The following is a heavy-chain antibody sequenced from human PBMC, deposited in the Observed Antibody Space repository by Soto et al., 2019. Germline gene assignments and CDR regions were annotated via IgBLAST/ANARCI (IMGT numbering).Heavy chain of an antibody. CDR1: GGSISSSNW. J-gene: IGHJ6*02. CDR2: IYHSGST. Sequence: QVQLQESGPGLVKPSGTLSLTCAVSGGSISSSNWWSWVRQPPGKGLEWIGEIYHSGSTNYNPSLKSRVTISVDKAKNQFSLKLSSVTAADAAVYYWARGRLLWVGEFEQVLDVWGQGTTVTVSS. V-gene: IGHV4-4*02. D-gene: IGHD3-10*01. CDR3: ARGRLLWVGEFEQVLDV.